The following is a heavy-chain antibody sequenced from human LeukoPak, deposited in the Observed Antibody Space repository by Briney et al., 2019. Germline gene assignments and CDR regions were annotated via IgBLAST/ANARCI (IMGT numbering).Heavy chain of an antibody. D-gene: IGHD3-9*01. CDR2: INHSGST. CDR1: GGSFSGYY. J-gene: IGHJ4*02. Sequence: SETLSLICAVYGGSFSGYYWSWIRQPPGKGLEWIGEINHSGSTNYNPSLKSRVTISVDTSKNQFSLKLSSVTAADTAVYYCARGGFYDILTGYYFGYWGQGTLVTVSS. V-gene: IGHV4-34*01. CDR3: ARGGFYDILTGYYFGY.